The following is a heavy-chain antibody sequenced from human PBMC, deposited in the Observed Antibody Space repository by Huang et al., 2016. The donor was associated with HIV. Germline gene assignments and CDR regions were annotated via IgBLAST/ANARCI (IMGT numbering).Heavy chain of an antibody. Sequence: QVQLVQSGAEVKKPGASVKVSCKASGYTFTSYYMHWVRKAPGQGLGLVGISNPSGGSTSYAQKFQGRVTMTRDTSTSTVYMELSSLRSEDTAVYYCARVRCSSTSCYGMDVWGQGTTVTVSS. D-gene: IGHD2-2*01. V-gene: IGHV1-46*01. CDR1: GYTFTSYY. CDR3: ARVRCSSTSCYGMDV. CDR2: SNPSGGST. J-gene: IGHJ6*02.